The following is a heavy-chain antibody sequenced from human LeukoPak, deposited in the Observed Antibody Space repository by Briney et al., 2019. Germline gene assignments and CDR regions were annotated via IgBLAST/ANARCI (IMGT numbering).Heavy chain of an antibody. CDR2: INPSGGST. J-gene: IGHJ4*02. V-gene: IGHV1-46*01. CDR1: GYTFTNYY. CDR3: ARGVSSGPLGY. Sequence: ASVKVSCKASGYTFTNYYMHWVRQAPGQGLEWMGIINPSGGSTSYAQKFQGRVSRVTMTRDTSTSTVYMELSSLKSEDTAVYCCARGVSSGPLGYWGQGTLVTVSS. D-gene: IGHD6-19*01.